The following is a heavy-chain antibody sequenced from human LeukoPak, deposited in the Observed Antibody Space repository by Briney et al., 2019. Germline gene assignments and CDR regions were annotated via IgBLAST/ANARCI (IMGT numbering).Heavy chain of an antibody. CDR1: GYTFTSYY. V-gene: IGHV1-46*01. Sequence: AVNVSRKSSGYTFTSYYMHWVRQAPGQGLEWMGIINPSGGSTSYAQKFQGRVTMTRDKSTSTVYMELSSLRSEDTAVYYCARDRVAGTRAFDIWGQGTMVTVSS. D-gene: IGHD6-19*01. CDR3: ARDRVAGTRAFDI. J-gene: IGHJ3*02. CDR2: INPSGGST.